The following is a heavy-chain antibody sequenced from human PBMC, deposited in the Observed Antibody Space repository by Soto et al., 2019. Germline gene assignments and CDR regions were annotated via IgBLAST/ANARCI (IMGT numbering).Heavy chain of an antibody. CDR1: GYTFTRYG. Sequence: QGQLVQSGAEVKMPGASVKVSCKASGYTFTRYGISWVRQAPGQGLEWMGWISGYNGDANNAQRFQGRVSMTIDTSAXTAYMELRPLTPDDTAVYYCAKNGQPPYYYYGLDVWGQGTTVTVSS. V-gene: IGHV1-18*01. J-gene: IGHJ6*02. CDR3: AKNGQPPYYYYGLDV. D-gene: IGHD2-8*01. CDR2: ISGYNGDA.